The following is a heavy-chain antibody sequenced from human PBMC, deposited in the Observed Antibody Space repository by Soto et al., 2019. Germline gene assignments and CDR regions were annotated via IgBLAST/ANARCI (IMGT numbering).Heavy chain of an antibody. CDR3: SLEFRLPATKNWFDP. CDR1: GGSISRYY. CDR2: IYTSGST. D-gene: IGHD2-2*01. J-gene: IGHJ5*02. Sequence: SENLSLTCTVSGGSISRYYWSWIRQPAGKGLEWIGRIYTSGSTNYNPSLKSRVTMSVDTSKNQFSLKLSSVTAADTAVYYCSLEFRLPATKNWFDPWGQATLL. V-gene: IGHV4-4*07.